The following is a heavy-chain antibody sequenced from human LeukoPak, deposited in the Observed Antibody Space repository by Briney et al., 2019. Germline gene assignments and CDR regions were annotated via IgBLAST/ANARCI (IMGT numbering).Heavy chain of an antibody. CDR3: ARWPTGSPAAGFDY. V-gene: IGHV4-61*02. D-gene: IGHD6-13*01. CDR2: IYTSGST. J-gene: IGHJ4*02. CDR1: GGSISSGSYY. Sequence: SETLSLTCTVSGGSISSGSYYWSWIRQPAGKGLEWIGRIYTSGSTNYNPSLKSRVTISVDTSKNQFSLELSSVTAADTAVYYCARWPTGSPAAGFDYWGQGTLVTVSS.